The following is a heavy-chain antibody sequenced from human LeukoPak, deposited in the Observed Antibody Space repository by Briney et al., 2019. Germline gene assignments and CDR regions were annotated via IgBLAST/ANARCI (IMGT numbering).Heavy chain of an antibody. D-gene: IGHD3-10*01. CDR3: ARDSPPPVYGSGSYLSWVYYYYGMDV. CDR1: GYTFTGYY. J-gene: IGHJ6*02. V-gene: IGHV1-46*01. Sequence: ASVKVSCKASGYTFTGYYMHWVRQAPGQGLEWMGIINPSGGSTSYAQKFQGRVTMTRDTSTSTVYMELSSLRSEDTAVYYCARDSPPPVYGSGSYLSWVYYYYGMDVWGQGTTVTVSS. CDR2: INPSGGST.